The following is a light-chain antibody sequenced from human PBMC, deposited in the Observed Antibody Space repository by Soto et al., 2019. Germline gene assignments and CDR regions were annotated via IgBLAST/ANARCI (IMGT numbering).Light chain of an antibody. Sequence: EIVLTQSPGTLSLSPGERATLSCRASQSVSSSYLAWYQQKPCQAPRLLIYAASSRATGIPDRFSGSGSGTDFTLTISSLEPEDGAVYYCQQYGSSPYTFGQGTKLDI. V-gene: IGKV3-20*01. CDR1: QSVSSSY. CDR3: QQYGSSPYT. J-gene: IGKJ2*01. CDR2: AAS.